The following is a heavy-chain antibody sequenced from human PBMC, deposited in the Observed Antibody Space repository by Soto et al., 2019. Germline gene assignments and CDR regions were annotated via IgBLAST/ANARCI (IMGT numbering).Heavy chain of an antibody. D-gene: IGHD2-15*01. J-gene: IGHJ6*02. Sequence: QVQLVQSGAEVKKPGSSVKVSCKASGGTFSSYAISWVRQAPGQGLEWMGGIIPIFGTANYAQKFQGRVTITADESTSTAYMELSSLSSEDTAVYYCARDPFCSGGSCYSPGYYYYGMDVWGQGTTVTVSS. CDR2: IIPIFGTA. CDR3: ARDPFCSGGSCYSPGYYYYGMDV. CDR1: GGTFSSYA. V-gene: IGHV1-69*01.